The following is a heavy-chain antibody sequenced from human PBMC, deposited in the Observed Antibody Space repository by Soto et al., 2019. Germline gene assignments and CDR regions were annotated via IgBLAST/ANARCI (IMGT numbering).Heavy chain of an antibody. CDR1: GGSIISSSYY. V-gene: IGHV4-39*01. CDR2: IYYSGST. Sequence: SETLSLTCTVSGGSIISSSYYWGWIRQPPGKGLEWIGSIYYSGSTYYNPSLKSRVTISVDTSKNQFSLKLSSVTAADTAVYYCAGSLLGEDFWGQGTLVTVSS. J-gene: IGHJ4*02. CDR3: AGSLLGEDF. D-gene: IGHD3-16*01.